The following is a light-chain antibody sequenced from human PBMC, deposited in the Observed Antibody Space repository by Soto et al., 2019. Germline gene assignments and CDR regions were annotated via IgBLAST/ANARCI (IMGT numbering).Light chain of an antibody. CDR1: QSISSW. Sequence: DIQMTHSPSTLSASVLYIVTITFRASQSISSWLAWYQQKPGTAPKLLIYKASTLESGVPSRFSGSRSGTYFTLTISSLQPEDFATYYCQKASSFPLNFGQGTRLEIK. V-gene: IGKV1-5*03. CDR3: QKASSFPLN. J-gene: IGKJ5*01. CDR2: KAS.